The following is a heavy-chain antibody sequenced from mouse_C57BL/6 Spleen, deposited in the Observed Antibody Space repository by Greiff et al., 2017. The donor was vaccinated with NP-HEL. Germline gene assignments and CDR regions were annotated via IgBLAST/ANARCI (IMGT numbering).Heavy chain of an antibody. V-gene: IGHV1-80*01. Sequence: QVQLQQSGAELVKPGASVKISCKASGYAFSSYWMNWVKQRPGKGLEWIGQIYPGDGDTNYNGKFKGKATLTADKSSSTANMQLSSLTSEDSAVYFGARRGSKNYVDYWGQGTTLTVSS. CDR1: GYAFSSYW. CDR3: ARRGSKNYVDY. CDR2: IYPGDGDT. J-gene: IGHJ2*01.